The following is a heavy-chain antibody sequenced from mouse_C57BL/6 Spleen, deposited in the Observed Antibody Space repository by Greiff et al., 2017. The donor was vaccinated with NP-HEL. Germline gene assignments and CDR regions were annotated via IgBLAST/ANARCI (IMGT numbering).Heavy chain of an antibody. CDR3: TPDYDWFAY. Sequence: QVQLKESGAELVRPGASVTLSCKASGYTFTDYEMHWVKQTPVHGLEWIGAIDPETGGTAYNQKFKGKAILTADKSSSTAYMELRSLTSEDSAVYCCTPDYDWFAYWGQGTMVTVS. J-gene: IGHJ3*01. CDR1: GYTFTDYE. D-gene: IGHD2-4*01. V-gene: IGHV1-15*01. CDR2: IDPETGGT.